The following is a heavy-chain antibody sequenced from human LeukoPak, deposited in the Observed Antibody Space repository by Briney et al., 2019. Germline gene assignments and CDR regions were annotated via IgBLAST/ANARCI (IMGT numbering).Heavy chain of an antibody. D-gene: IGHD3-3*01. Sequence: ASVKVSCKASGYTFTGYYMHWVRQAPGQGLEWMGWINPNSGGTNYAQKFQGRVTMTRDTSISTAYMELSRLRSDDTAVYYCARVEVFWSGYHIYWGQGTLVTVSS. CDR1: GYTFTGYY. J-gene: IGHJ4*02. CDR2: INPNSGGT. V-gene: IGHV1-2*02. CDR3: ARVEVFWSGYHIY.